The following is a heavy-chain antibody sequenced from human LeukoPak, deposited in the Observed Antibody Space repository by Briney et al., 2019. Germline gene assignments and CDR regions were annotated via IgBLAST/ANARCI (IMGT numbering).Heavy chain of an antibody. V-gene: IGHV4-59*01. CDR2: IYYSGST. D-gene: IGHD5-12*01. CDR3: ARGSASKWLRLQNYFDY. Sequence: PSETLSLTCTVSGGSISSYYWSWIRQPPGKGLEWIGYIYYSGSTNYNPSLKSRVTISVDTSKNQFSLKLNSVTAADTAVYYCARGSASKWLRLQNYFDYWGQGTLVTVSS. J-gene: IGHJ4*02. CDR1: GGSISSYY.